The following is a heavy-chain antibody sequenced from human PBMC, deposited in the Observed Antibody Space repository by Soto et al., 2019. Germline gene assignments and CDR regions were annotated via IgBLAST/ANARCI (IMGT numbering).Heavy chain of an antibody. CDR3: VKEWTPRRAFDY. Sequence: GGSLRLSCVASRFTFRSYAMSWVRQAPGKGLEWVSGINPSGGSTFCADSVRGRFTISRDNAKNTLYLQMNSLRVDDTAKYYCVKEWTPRRAFDYWGQGTPVTVSS. V-gene: IGHV3-23*01. J-gene: IGHJ4*02. CDR2: INPSGGST. CDR1: RFTFRSYA. D-gene: IGHD5-12*01.